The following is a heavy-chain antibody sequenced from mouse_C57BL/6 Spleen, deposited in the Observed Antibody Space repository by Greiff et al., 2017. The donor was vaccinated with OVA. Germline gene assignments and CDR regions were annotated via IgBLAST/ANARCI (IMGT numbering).Heavy chain of an antibody. CDR3: ARSDSNSFAY. J-gene: IGHJ3*01. V-gene: IGHV1-82*01. D-gene: IGHD2-5*01. CDR2: IYPGDGDT. CDR1: GYAFSSSW. Sequence: VQLQESGPELVKPGASVKISCKASGYAFSSSWMNWVKPRPGKGLEWIGRIYPGDGDTNYNGKFKGKATLTADTSSSTAYMQLSSLTSEDSAVYFCARSDSNSFAYWGQGTLVTVSA.